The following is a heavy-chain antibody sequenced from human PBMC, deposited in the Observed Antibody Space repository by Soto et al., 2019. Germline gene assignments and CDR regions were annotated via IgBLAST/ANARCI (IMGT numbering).Heavy chain of an antibody. CDR1: GYTLTELS. CDR3: ATDGSGSSESYYYGMDV. V-gene: IGHV1-24*01. Sequence: AASVKVSCKVSGYTLTELSMHWVRQAPGKGLEWMGGFDPEDGETIYAQKFQGRVTMTEDTSTDTAYMELSSLRSEDTAVYYCATDGSGSSESYYYGMDVWGQGTTVTVSS. D-gene: IGHD2-15*01. J-gene: IGHJ6*02. CDR2: FDPEDGET.